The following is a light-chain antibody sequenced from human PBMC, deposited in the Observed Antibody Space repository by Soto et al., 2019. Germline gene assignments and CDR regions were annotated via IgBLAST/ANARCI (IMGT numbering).Light chain of an antibody. V-gene: IGKV1-5*03. J-gene: IGKJ1*01. CDR1: QSISSW. Sequence: DIQMTQSPSTLSASVGDRVTITCRASQSISSWLAWYQQKPGIGPKLLISKASSLESGVPSRFSGSGSGTEFTLTISSLQPDDFATYYCQHYGTYPWAFGPGTKVEIK. CDR2: KAS. CDR3: QHYGTYPWA.